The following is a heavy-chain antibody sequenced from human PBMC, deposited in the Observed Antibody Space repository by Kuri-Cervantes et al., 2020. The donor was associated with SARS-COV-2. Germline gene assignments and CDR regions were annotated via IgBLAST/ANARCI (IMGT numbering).Heavy chain of an antibody. D-gene: IGHD3-10*01. J-gene: IGHJ4*02. Sequence: ESLKISCTVSGYSISSGYYWGWIWQPPGKGLEWIGSIYHSGSTYYNPSLKSRVTISVDTSKNQFSLKLSSVTAADTAVYYCARTSYGSALYWGQGTLVTVSS. V-gene: IGHV4-38-2*02. CDR2: IYHSGST. CDR1: GYSISSGYY. CDR3: ARTSYGSALY.